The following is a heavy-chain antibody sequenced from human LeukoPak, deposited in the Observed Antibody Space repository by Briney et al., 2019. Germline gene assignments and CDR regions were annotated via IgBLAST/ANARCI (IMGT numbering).Heavy chain of an antibody. J-gene: IGHJ6*03. CDR1: GGSFSGYC. D-gene: IGHD5-18*01. CDR2: INHSGST. V-gene: IGHV4-34*01. CDR3: ARVGYSYVINDWSRTGLGAYPTKYYYHMDV. Sequence: SETLSLTCAVYGGSFSGYCWSWIRQPPGKGLEWIGEINHSGSTNYNPSLKSRVTISGDTPKNQFSLKLSSVTAADMAVYFCARVGYSYVINDWSRTGLGAYPTKYYYHMDVWGKGTTVTVSS.